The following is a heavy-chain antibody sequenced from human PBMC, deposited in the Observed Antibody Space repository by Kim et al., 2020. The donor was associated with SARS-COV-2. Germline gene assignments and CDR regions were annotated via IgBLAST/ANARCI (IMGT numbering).Heavy chain of an antibody. Sequence: GGSLRLSCAASGFSFRNYGMHWVRQVPGKGLVWVSRIKSDGSSTSYADSVKDRFMISRDNAENTLYLQMNSLRGEDTAVYFCVRGSVPCTSTNCHVDDAFDIWGQGTMATASA. CDR2: IKSDGSST. J-gene: IGHJ3*02. V-gene: IGHV3-74*01. D-gene: IGHD2-2*01. CDR1: GFSFRNYG. CDR3: VRGSVPCTSTNCHVDDAFDI.